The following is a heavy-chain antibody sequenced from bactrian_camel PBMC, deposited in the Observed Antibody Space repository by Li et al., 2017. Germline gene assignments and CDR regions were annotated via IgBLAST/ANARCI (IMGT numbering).Heavy chain of an antibody. CDR1: GYMYRRDC. Sequence: HVQLVESGGGSVQAGGSLRLSCAVSGYMYRRDCLGWFRQAPGKGLEWVASMYRENSKYYTRAVKGRFTISRDNAKNTLYLQLNSLKTEDTAMYYCTYRVPYNIANDWGRGTQVTVS. CDR2: MYRENSK. D-gene: IGHD2*01. CDR3: TYRVPYNIAND. J-gene: IGHJ4*01. V-gene: IGHV3-2*01.